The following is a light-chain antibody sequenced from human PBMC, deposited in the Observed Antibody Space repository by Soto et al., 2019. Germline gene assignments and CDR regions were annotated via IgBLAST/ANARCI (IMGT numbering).Light chain of an antibody. V-gene: IGLV2-14*01. CDR2: DVT. CDR1: SRDVGAYNY. J-gene: IGLJ1*01. Sequence: QSVLTQPASVSGSPGQSITISCTGTSRDVGAYNYVSWYQQHPGKAPKLMVYDVTNRPSGVSDRFSGSKSGDTASLTISGLQAEVEADYFCSSHSNITPYVFGTGTKVTVL. CDR3: SSHSNITPYV.